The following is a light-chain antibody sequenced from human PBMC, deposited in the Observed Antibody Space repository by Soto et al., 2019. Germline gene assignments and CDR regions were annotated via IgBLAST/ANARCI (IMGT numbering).Light chain of an antibody. CDR1: QSISSW. Sequence: DIPMTQSPSTLSASVGDRVTITCRASQSISSWLAWYQQKPGKAPKLLIYDASSLLSGVPSRFSGSGSGTEFTLTISSLQPDDFATYYCQQYNSYSSYTFGQGTKLEIK. CDR3: QQYNSYSSYT. V-gene: IGKV1-5*01. CDR2: DAS. J-gene: IGKJ2*01.